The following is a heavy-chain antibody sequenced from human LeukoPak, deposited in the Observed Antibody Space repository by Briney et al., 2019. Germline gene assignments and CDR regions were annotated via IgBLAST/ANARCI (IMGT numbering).Heavy chain of an antibody. J-gene: IGHJ4*02. V-gene: IGHV1-18*01. D-gene: IGHD2-15*01. CDR3: ARDCSGGTCYLDY. CDR2: ISAYNGHT. CDR1: GYTFTGYG. Sequence: ASVKVSCKASGYTFTGYGISWVRQAPGQGLEWMGWISAYNGHTNYAQNLQGRVTMTTDTFTSTAYMELRSLRSDDTAVYYCARDCSGGTCYLDYWGQGTLVIV.